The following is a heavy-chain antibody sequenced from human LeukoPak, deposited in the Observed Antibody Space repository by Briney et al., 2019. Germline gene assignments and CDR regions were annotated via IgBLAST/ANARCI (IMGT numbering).Heavy chain of an antibody. V-gene: IGHV4-61*05. CDR2: IYYSGST. D-gene: IGHD3-9*01. J-gene: IGHJ5*02. CDR1: GYSISTGYY. Sequence: PETLSLTCTVSGYSISTGYYRDWIRQPPGKGLEWIGYIYYSGSTNYNPSLKSRVTISVDTSKNQFSLKLSSVTAADTAVYYCARGRRAFTIFHRNNWFDPWGQGTLVTVSS. CDR3: ARGRRAFTIFHRNNWFDP.